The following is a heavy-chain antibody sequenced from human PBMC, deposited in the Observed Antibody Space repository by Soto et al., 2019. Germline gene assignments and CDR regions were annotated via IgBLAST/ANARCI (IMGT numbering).Heavy chain of an antibody. CDR1: GFILSSNY. V-gene: IGHV3-53*01. D-gene: IGHD3-16*01. Sequence: EVTMRLPGAASGFILSSNYRTWVRQAPGKGLEWVSVIYTGGSTHYADSARGRFTICRDSSKNTLYLQMNSLRAEDAAVYYCTTYTGYGMGVWGQGTTVTVSS. CDR2: IYTGGST. J-gene: IGHJ6*02. CDR3: TTYTGYGMGV.